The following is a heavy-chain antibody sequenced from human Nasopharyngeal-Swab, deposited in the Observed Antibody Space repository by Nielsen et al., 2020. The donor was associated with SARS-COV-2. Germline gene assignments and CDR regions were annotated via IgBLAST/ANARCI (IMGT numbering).Heavy chain of an antibody. J-gene: IGHJ6*02. V-gene: IGHV1-69*13. CDR2: IIPIFGTA. Sequence: SVKVSCKASVGTFSSYAISWVRQAPGQGLEWMGGIIPIFGTANYAQKFQGRVTITADESTSTAYMELSSLRSEDTAVYDCASSLGPANYYYYGMDVWGQGTTVTVSS. CDR3: ASSLGPANYYYYGMDV. D-gene: IGHD2-2*01. CDR1: VGTFSSYA.